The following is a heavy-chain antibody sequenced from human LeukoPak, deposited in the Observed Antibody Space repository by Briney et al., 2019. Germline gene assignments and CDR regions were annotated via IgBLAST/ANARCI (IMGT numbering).Heavy chain of an antibody. Sequence: SETLSLTCAVYGGSFSGYYWGWIRQPPGKGLEWIGSIYHSGSTYYNPSLKSRVTISVDTSKNQISLKLSSVTAADTAVYYCTKSSWSLFDPWGQGTLVTVSS. CDR1: GGSFSGYY. CDR3: TKSSWSLFDP. CDR2: IYHSGST. V-gene: IGHV4-38-2*01. D-gene: IGHD3-10*01. J-gene: IGHJ5*02.